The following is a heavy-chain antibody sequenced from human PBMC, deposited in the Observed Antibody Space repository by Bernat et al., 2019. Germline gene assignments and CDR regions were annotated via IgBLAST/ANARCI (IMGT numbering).Heavy chain of an antibody. CDR2: IKSKTEGGTT. Sequence: EVQLVESGGGLVKPGGSLRLSCAASGFTFSNAWMNWVRQAPGKGLEWVGRIKSKTEGGTTDYAAPVKGRFTISRDDSKNTLYLQMNSLKTEDTAVYYCTTDSGSSDSYYYYGMDVWGQGTTVTVSS. D-gene: IGHD1-26*01. CDR1: GFTFSNAW. CDR3: TTDSGSSDSYYYYGMDV. V-gene: IGHV3-15*07. J-gene: IGHJ6*02.